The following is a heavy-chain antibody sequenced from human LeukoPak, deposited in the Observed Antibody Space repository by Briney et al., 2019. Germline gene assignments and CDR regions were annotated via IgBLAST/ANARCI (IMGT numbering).Heavy chain of an antibody. CDR2: IYPDDSDT. V-gene: IGHV5-51*01. J-gene: IGHJ4*02. D-gene: IGHD6-19*01. Sequence: GESLQISCKGSGYRFTSYWIGWVRQMPGKGLEWMGIIYPDDSDTTYSPSFQGQVTISADKSISTAFLQWSSLKASDTAMYYCARSVAGSHNYFDYWGQGTLVTVYS. CDR3: ARSVAGSHNYFDY. CDR1: GYRFTSYW.